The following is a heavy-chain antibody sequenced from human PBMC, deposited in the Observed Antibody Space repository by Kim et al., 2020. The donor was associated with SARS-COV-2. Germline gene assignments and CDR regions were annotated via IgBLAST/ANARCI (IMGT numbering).Heavy chain of an antibody. CDR3: AREKKGPTIIAVVAIYYFDC. J-gene: IGHJ4*02. D-gene: IGHD6-19*01. CDR2: TYYRSKWNN. Sequence: SQTLSLTCAISGDSVSSNSAAFNWIRQSPSRGLEWLGRTYYRSKWNNDYAVSVKSRITINPDTSKNQFSLQLNSVTPEDTAVYFCAREKKGPTIIAVVAIYYFDCWGQGTLVTVSS. CDR1: GDSVSSNSAA. V-gene: IGHV6-1*01.